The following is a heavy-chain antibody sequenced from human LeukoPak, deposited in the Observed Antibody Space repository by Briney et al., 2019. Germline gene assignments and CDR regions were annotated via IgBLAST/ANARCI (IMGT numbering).Heavy chain of an antibody. D-gene: IGHD5-18*01. CDR3: ACLYSHTPNWFDP. CDR2: IYYSGST. J-gene: IGHJ5*02. V-gene: IGHV4-39*01. CDR1: GGSISSSSYY. Sequence: PSETLSLTCTVSGGSISSSSYYWGWIRQPPGKGLEWIGSIYYSGSTYYNPSLKSRVTISVDTSKNQFSLKLSSVTAADTAVYYCACLYSHTPNWFDPWGQGTLVTVSS.